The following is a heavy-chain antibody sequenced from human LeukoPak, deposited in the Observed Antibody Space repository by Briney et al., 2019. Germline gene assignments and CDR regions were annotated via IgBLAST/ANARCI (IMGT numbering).Heavy chain of an antibody. V-gene: IGHV1-46*01. Sequence: ASVKVSCKASGYTFTNYYMHWVRQAPGQGPEWMGVINPSSGSTTYAQKFQDRVTMTRDTSTSTVYMEVSGLRSEDTAMYYCARGDAGSFSGYDYWGQGTLVTVSS. CDR2: INPSSGST. D-gene: IGHD1-26*01. CDR3: ARGDAGSFSGYDY. J-gene: IGHJ4*02. CDR1: GYTFTNYY.